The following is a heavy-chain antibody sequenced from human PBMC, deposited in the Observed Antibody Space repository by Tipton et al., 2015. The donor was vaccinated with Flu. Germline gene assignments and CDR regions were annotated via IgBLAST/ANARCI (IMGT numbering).Heavy chain of an antibody. J-gene: IGHJ5*02. CDR2: IYHSGST. V-gene: IGHV4-38-2*02. D-gene: IGHD1-26*01. CDR1: GDSISSGYY. Sequence: TLSLTCTVSGDSISSGYYWGWIRQPPGKGLEWIGSIYHSGSTYYNPSLKSRVTISVDTSKNQFSLKLSSVTAADTAVYYCARHSGWFDPWGQGTLVTVSS. CDR3: ARHSGWFDP.